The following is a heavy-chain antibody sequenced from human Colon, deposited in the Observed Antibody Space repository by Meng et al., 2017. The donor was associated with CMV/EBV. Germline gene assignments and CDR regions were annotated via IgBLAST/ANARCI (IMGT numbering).Heavy chain of an antibody. CDR2: INLTGPP. CDR1: GSSFCGFY. V-gene: IGHV4-34*01. CDR3: ARGLSGYDSISWFDP. J-gene: IGHJ5*02. D-gene: IGHD5-12*01. Sequence: SGSSFCGFYWPSIRQPPGMVLHCIGYINLTGPPHYLPSLTLPVTISADTSKNQFSLELSSVTATDTAVYYCARGLSGYDSISWFDPWGQGTLVTVSS.